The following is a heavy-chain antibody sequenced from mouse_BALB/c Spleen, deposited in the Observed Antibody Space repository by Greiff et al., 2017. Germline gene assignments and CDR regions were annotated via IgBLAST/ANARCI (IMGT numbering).Heavy chain of an antibody. V-gene: IGHV1-4*01. CDR3: ARGGTTGRLAY. D-gene: IGHD1-1*01. J-gene: IGHJ3*01. CDR1: GYTFTSYT. CDR2: INPSSGYT. Sequence: QVQLKQSGAELARPGASVKMSCKASGYTFTSYTMHWVKQRPGQGLEWIGYINPSSGYTNYNQKFKDKATLPADKSSSTAYMQLSSLTSEDSAVYYCARGGTTGRLAYWGQGTLVTVSA.